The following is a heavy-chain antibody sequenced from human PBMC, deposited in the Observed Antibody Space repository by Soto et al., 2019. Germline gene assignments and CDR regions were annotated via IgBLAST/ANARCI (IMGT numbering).Heavy chain of an antibody. D-gene: IGHD6-13*01. CDR1: GFTFSSYS. CDR2: ISSSSSTI. J-gene: IGHJ2*01. CDR3: ARDHSSSWTLYCYFDL. V-gene: IGHV3-48*02. Sequence: GGSLRLSCAASGFTFSSYSMNWVRQAPGKGLEWVSYISSSSSTIYYADSVKGRFTISRDNAKNSLYLQMNSLRDEDTAVYYCARDHSSSWTLYCYFDLWGRGTLVTVSS.